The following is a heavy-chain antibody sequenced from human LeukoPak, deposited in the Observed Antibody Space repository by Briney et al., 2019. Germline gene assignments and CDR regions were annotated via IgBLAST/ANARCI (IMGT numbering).Heavy chain of an antibody. D-gene: IGHD1-1*01. CDR2: INYSGST. CDR3: ARDPLSTNDFDI. Sequence: PSETLSLTCTVSGGSIANSYWNWIRQSPGKGLEWIGYINYSGSTNYNPSLKSRVTISVDTSKNQFSLKLSSVTAADTAVYFCARDPLSTNDFDIWGQGTMVTVSP. CDR1: GGSIANSY. J-gene: IGHJ3*02. V-gene: IGHV4-59*01.